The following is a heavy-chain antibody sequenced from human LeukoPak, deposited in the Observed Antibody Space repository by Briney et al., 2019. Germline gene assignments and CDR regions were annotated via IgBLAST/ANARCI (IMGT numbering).Heavy chain of an antibody. V-gene: IGHV1-69*01. CDR3: AREMRYYDSSGYTPLDY. Sequence: SVKVSCKASGGTFSSYAISWVRQAPGQGLEWMGGIIPIFGTANYAQKFQGRVTITADESTSTAYMELSSLRSEDTAVYYCAREMRYYDSSGYTPLDYWGQGTLVTVSS. J-gene: IGHJ4*02. CDR2: IIPIFGTA. CDR1: GGTFSSYA. D-gene: IGHD3-22*01.